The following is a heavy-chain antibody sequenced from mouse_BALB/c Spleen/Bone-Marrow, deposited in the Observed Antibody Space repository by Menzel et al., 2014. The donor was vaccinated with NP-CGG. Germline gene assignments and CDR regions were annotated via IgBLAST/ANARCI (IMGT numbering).Heavy chain of an antibody. CDR3: TRAGNYGNYYAMDY. D-gene: IGHD2-1*01. J-gene: IGHJ4*01. CDR1: GYTFTSYW. V-gene: IGHV1-69*02. CDR2: IYPSDSYT. Sequence: VKLQESGAELVRPGASVKLSCKAPGYTFTSYWINWVKQRPGQGLEWIGNIYPSDSYTNYNQKFKDKATLTVDKSSSTAYMQLSSPTSEDSAVYFCTRAGNYGNYYAMDYWGQGTSVTVSS.